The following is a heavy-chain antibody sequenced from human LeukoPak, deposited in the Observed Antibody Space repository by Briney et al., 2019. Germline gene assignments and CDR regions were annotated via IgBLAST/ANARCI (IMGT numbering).Heavy chain of an antibody. CDR3: ARGTPLPGGGSFYDY. CDR1: GGSFSGYY. CDR2: INHSGST. Sequence: ETLSLTCAVYGGSFSGYYWSWIRQPPGKGLEWIGDINHSGSTNYNPSLKSRVTISVDTSKNQFSLKLSSVTAADTAVYYCARGTPLPGGGSFYDYWGQGTLVTVSS. V-gene: IGHV4-34*01. J-gene: IGHJ4*02. D-gene: IGHD2-15*01.